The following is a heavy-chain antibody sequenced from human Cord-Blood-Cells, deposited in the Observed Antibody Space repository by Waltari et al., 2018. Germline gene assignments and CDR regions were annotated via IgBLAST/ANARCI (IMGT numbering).Heavy chain of an antibody. CDR3: VKSLHLDRFGDY. D-gene: IGHD3-10*01. J-gene: IGHJ4*02. Sequence: EVQLVESGGGLVQPGGSLRLSCSASGFTFSSYAMHWVRQAPGKGLEYVSGIGSNGGRTYYADSVKGRFTISRDNSKNTLYLQMSSLRAEDTAVYYCVKSLHLDRFGDYWGQGTLVTVSS. V-gene: IGHV3-64D*09. CDR1: GFTFSSYA. CDR2: IGSNGGRT.